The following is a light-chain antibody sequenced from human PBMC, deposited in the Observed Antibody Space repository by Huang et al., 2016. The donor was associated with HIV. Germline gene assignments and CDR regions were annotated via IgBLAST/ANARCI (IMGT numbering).Light chain of an antibody. CDR1: QTISSN. CDR3: QQYNDWLSLT. Sequence: EIVMTQSPATLSVSPGERATLPCRASQTISSNLAWYQQKPGQAPRLLIYGASTRATGVPVRFSGSVSGTEFTLTISSLQFEDSAVYYCQQYNDWLSLTFGGGTKVGIK. J-gene: IGKJ4*01. CDR2: GAS. V-gene: IGKV3-15*01.